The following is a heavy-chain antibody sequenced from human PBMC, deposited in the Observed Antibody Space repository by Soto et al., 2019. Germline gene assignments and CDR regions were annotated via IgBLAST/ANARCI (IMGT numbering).Heavy chain of an antibody. CDR3: ASKGGSFWAVAGRFDS. CDR1: GFTFSSYW. V-gene: IGHV3-7*03. Sequence: GGSLRLSCAASGFTFSSYWMSWVRQAPGKGLEWVANIKQDGSEKYYVDSVKGRFTISRDHSKNTLYLQMNSLRAEDTAVYYCASKGGSFWAVAGRFDSWGQGTLVTVSS. CDR2: IKQDGSEK. J-gene: IGHJ4*02. D-gene: IGHD6-19*01.